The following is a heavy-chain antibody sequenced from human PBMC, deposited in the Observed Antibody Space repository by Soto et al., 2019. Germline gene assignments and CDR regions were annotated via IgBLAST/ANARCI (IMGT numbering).Heavy chain of an antibody. CDR1: GFTLSSYW. CDR3: ARTTTVTTYRRINWFDP. CDR2: INSDGSST. D-gene: IGHD4-17*01. J-gene: IGHJ5*02. V-gene: IGHV3-74*01. Sequence: PWGSLRLSCAASGFTLSSYWMHWVRQVPGKGLVWVSRINSDGSSTSYADSVKGRFTISRDNAKNTLYLQMNSLRAEDTAVYYCARTTTVTTYRRINWFDPWGQGTLVTVSS.